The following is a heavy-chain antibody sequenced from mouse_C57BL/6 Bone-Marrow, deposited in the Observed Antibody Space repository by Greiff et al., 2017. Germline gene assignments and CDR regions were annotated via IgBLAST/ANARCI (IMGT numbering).Heavy chain of an antibody. J-gene: IGHJ3*01. D-gene: IGHD2-4*01. CDR3: ARGVPYDYGVAY. V-gene: IGHV1-7*01. CDR1: GYTFTSYW. Sequence: VQLQQSGAELAKPGASVKLSCKASGYTFTSYWMHWVKQRAGQGLEWIGYINPSSGYTKYNQKFKDKATLTADKSSSTAYMLLSRLTYEDSAVYYGARGVPYDYGVAYWGQGTLVTVSA. CDR2: INPSSGYT.